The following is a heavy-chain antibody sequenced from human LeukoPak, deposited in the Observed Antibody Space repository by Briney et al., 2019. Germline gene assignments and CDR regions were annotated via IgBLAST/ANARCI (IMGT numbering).Heavy chain of an antibody. CDR3: ARARGDISSAWYNY. CDR1: GGSFSGYY. D-gene: IGHD6-19*01. V-gene: IGHV4-34*01. J-gene: IGHJ4*02. CDR2: INPSGST. Sequence: SETLSLTCAVYGGSFSGYYWCWIRQPPGKGLEWIWEINPSGSTNYNPSLKSRVTISVDTSKNQFSLKLSSVTAADTAVYYCARARGDISSAWYNYWGQGTLVTVSS.